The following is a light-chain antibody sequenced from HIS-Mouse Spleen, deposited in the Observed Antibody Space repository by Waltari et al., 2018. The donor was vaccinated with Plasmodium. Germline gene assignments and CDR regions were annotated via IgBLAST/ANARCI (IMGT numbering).Light chain of an antibody. CDR2: DGS. V-gene: IGLV2-14*03. CDR3: SSYTSSSTLV. CDR1: SSDVGGYNY. J-gene: IGLJ2*01. Sequence: QSALTQPASVSGSPGQSITISCTGTSSDVGGYNYVSWYQPNPGKAPKLRIYDGSNRPSGGSNRFSGSKSGNTASLTISGLQAEDEADYYCSSYTSSSTLVFGGGTKLTVL.